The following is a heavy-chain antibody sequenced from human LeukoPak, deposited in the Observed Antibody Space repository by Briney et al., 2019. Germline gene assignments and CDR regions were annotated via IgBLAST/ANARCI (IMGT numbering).Heavy chain of an antibody. D-gene: IGHD3-9*01. V-gene: IGHV3-21*01. J-gene: IGHJ4*02. CDR3: ARGHYDVLAASYKWTPDY. CDR2: ITSGGDYI. CDR1: GFTFSTYS. Sequence: GGSLRLSCAASGFTFSTYSLNWVRQAPGKGLEWVSSITSGGDYIYYADSVKGRFTTSRDNAKNSLSLQLNSLRVEDTAVYYCARGHYDVLAASYKWTPDYWGQGTLSPSPQ.